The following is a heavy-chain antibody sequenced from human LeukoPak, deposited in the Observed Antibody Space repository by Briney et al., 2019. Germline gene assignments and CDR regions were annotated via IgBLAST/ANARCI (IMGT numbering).Heavy chain of an antibody. CDR2: IWYDGSNK. CDR3: ARDDSAAYYDFWSGYSTDAFDI. Sequence: PGGSLRLSCAASGFTFSSYGMHWVRQAPGKGLEWVAVIWYDGSNKYYADSVKGRFTISRDNSKNTLYLQMNSLRAEDTAVYYCARDDSAAYYDFWSGYSTDAFDIWGQGTMVTVSS. CDR1: GFTFSSYG. D-gene: IGHD3-3*01. V-gene: IGHV3-33*01. J-gene: IGHJ3*02.